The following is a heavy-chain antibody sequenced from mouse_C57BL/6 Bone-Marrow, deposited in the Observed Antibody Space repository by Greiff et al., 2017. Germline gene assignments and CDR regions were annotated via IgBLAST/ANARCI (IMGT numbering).Heavy chain of an antibody. CDR3: ARRALHYFDY. Sequence: EVKLMESGGGLVKPGGSLKLSCAASGFTFSDYGMHWVRQAPEKGLEWVAYISSGSSTIYYADTVKGRFTISRDNAKNTLFLQMTSLRSEDTAMYYCARRALHYFDYWGQGTTLTVSS. J-gene: IGHJ2*01. CDR2: ISSGSSTI. CDR1: GFTFSDYG. V-gene: IGHV5-17*01. D-gene: IGHD3-3*01.